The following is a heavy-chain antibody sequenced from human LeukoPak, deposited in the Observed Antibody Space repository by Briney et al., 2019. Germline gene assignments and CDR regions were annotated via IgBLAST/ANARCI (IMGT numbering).Heavy chain of an antibody. Sequence: SETLSLTCTVSGGSISRYYWSWIRQPPGKGLEWIGYIYYSGSTNYNPSLKSRVTISVDTSKNQFSLKLSSVTAADTAVYYCARVVRGVIQENWFDPWGQGTLVTVSS. J-gene: IGHJ5*02. CDR1: GGSISRYY. CDR2: IYYSGST. CDR3: ARVVRGVIQENWFDP. D-gene: IGHD3-10*01. V-gene: IGHV4-59*01.